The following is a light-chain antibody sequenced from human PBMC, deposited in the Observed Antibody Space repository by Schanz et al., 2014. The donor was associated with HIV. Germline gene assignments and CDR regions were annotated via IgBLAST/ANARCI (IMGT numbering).Light chain of an antibody. CDR1: SSDIGNYNL. Sequence: QSALTQPASVSGSPGQSITISCTGTSSDIGNYNLVSWFQHHPGEAPKIMIFEVRKRPSGVSGRFSGSKSGNTASLTISGLQAEDEADYYCTSKGDINNFMVFGGGTKLTV. CDR2: EVR. V-gene: IGLV2-23*02. J-gene: IGLJ2*01. CDR3: TSKGDINNFMV.